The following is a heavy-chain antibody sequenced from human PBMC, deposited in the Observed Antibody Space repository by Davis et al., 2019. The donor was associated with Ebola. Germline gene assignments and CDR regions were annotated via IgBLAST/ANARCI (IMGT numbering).Heavy chain of an antibody. D-gene: IGHD5-12*01. Sequence: PGGSLRLSCAASGFTFSNYRMNWARQAPGKGLEWVANVNYDGSKAYFADSVKGRFTVSRDNTKNSLYLQMNDLKAEDSAVYYCVSGYDSGLWGQGTQVTVSS. CDR2: VNYDGSKA. J-gene: IGHJ4*02. CDR1: GFTFSNYR. V-gene: IGHV3-7*01. CDR3: VSGYDSGL.